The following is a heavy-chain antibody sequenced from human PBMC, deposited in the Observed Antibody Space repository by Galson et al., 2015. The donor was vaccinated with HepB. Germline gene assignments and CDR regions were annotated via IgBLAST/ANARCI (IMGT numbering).Heavy chain of an antibody. V-gene: IGHV3-30*04. Sequence: SLRLSCAASGFTFSSYAMHWVRQAPGKGLEWVAVISYDGSNKYYADSVKGRFTISRDNSKNTLYLQMNSLRAEDTAVYYCARDRHGDYSVDYWGQGTLVTVSS. D-gene: IGHD4-17*01. CDR1: GFTFSSYA. CDR3: ARDRHGDYSVDY. J-gene: IGHJ4*02. CDR2: ISYDGSNK.